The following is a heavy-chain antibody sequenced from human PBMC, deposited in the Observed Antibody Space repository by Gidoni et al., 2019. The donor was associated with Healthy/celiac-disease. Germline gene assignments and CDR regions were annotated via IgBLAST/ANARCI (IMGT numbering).Heavy chain of an antibody. CDR3: APRSGGSYSSDPFFDY. CDR2: FEPEDGET. J-gene: IGHJ4*02. Sequence: QVQLGQSEAEVKKPGASVKVSCKVSGSTLTELSMHWVRQAPGKGLEWMGGFEPEDGETIYAQKFQGRVTMTEDTSTDTAYMELSSLRSEDTAVYYCAPRSGGSYSSDPFFDYWGQGTLVTVSS. CDR1: GSTLTELS. D-gene: IGHD1-26*01. V-gene: IGHV1-24*01.